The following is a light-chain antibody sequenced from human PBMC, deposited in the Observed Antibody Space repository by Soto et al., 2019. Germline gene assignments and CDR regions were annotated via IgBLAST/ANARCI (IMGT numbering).Light chain of an antibody. CDR1: QSVSSNF. CDR3: QQYGSSPIT. CDR2: GAS. J-gene: IGKJ5*01. V-gene: IGKV3-20*01. Sequence: EIVLTQSPGTLSLSPGERATLSCRASQSVSSNFLAWYQQKPGQAPRLLIYGASSTATGIPDRFSGSGSGTDFTLTISRLEPEDFAVYYCQQYGSSPITFGQGTRLEIK.